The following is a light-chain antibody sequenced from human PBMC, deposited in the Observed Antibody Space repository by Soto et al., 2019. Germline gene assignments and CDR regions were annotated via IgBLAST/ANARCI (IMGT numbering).Light chain of an antibody. CDR2: EVS. CDR1: SNDVGAYNY. CDR3: SSYTSSATLI. Sequence: QSVLTQPASVSGSPGQSITISCTGTSNDVGAYNYVSWYQQHPGKAPKIIIHEVSSRPSGVSNRFSGSKSGNTASLTISGLQAEDEADYYCSSYTSSATLIFGVGTQLTVL. J-gene: IGLJ2*01. V-gene: IGLV2-14*01.